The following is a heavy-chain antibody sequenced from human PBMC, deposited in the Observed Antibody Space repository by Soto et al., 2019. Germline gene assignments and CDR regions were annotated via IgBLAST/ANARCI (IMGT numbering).Heavy chain of an antibody. J-gene: IGHJ4*02. V-gene: IGHV3-33*01. CDR3: ASSIAAAGL. Sequence: QVQLVESGGGVVQPGRSLRLSCAASGFTFSSYGMHWVRQAPGKGLEWVAVIWYDGSNKYYADSVKGRFTISRDNSKNTLYLQMNSLRAEDTAVYYCASSIAAAGLWGLGTLVTVSS. D-gene: IGHD6-13*01. CDR1: GFTFSSYG. CDR2: IWYDGSNK.